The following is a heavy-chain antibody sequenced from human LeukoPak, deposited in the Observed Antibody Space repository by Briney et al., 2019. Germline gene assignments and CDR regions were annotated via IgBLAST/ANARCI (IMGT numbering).Heavy chain of an antibody. CDR3: ARGRFIAGTTAYYFDY. Sequence: PGGSLRLSCAASGFTFSSYWMHWVRQAPGKGPVWVSRINSDGSSTSYADSVKGRFTISRDNAKNTLYLQMNSLRAEDTAVYYCARGRFIAGTTAYYFDYWGQGTLVTVSS. J-gene: IGHJ4*02. D-gene: IGHD1-26*01. CDR2: INSDGSST. V-gene: IGHV3-74*01. CDR1: GFTFSSYW.